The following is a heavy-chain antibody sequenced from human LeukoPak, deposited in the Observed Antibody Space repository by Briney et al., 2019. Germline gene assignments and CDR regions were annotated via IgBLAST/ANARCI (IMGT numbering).Heavy chain of an antibody. D-gene: IGHD6-6*01. CDR2: ISAYNGNT. CDR3: ARRTYSSSSSLFDY. V-gene: IGHV1-18*01. Sequence: ASVKVSCKASGGTFISYGVSWVRQAPGQGLEWMAWISAYNGNTNYAQNLQGRFTMTTDTSTSTAYMELRSLRSDDTAFYYCARRTYSSSSSLFDYWGQGTLVTVSS. J-gene: IGHJ4*02. CDR1: GGTFISYG.